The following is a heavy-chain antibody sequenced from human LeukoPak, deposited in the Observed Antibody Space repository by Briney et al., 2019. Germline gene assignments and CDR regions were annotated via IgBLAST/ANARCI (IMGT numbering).Heavy chain of an antibody. D-gene: IGHD6-13*01. Sequence: LETLSLTCAVYGGSFSGYYWSWIRQPPGKGLEWIGEINHSGSTNYNPSLKSRVTISVDTSKNQFSLKLSSVTAADTAVYYCARGRLRGIAAIWGQGTIVTVSS. CDR3: ARGRLRGIAAI. J-gene: IGHJ3*02. CDR2: INHSGST. CDR1: GGSFSGYY. V-gene: IGHV4-34*01.